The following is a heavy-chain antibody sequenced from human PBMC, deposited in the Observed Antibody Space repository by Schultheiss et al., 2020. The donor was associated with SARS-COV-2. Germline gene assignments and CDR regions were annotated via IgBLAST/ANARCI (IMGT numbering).Heavy chain of an antibody. J-gene: IGHJ3*02. V-gene: IGHV1-18*01. D-gene: IGHD3-10*01. CDR2: ISAYNGNT. CDR3: ARDITMVRGVLRRYRSDAFDI. Sequence: ASVKVSCKASGGTFSSYGISWVRQAPGQGLEWMGWISAYNGNTNYAQKLQGRVTMTTDTSTSTAYMELRSLRSDDTAVYYCARDITMVRGVLRRYRSDAFDIWGQGTMVTVSS. CDR1: GGTFSSYG.